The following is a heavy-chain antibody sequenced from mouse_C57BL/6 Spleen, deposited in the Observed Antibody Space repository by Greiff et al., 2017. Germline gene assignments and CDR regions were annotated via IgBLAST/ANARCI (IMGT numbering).Heavy chain of an antibody. J-gene: IGHJ3*01. D-gene: IGHD2-3*01. CDR1: GFNIKDDY. Sequence: EVQLQQSGAELVRPGASVKLSCTASGFNIKDDYMHWVKQRPEQGLEWIGWIDPENGDTEYASKFQGKATITADTSSNTAYLQLSSLTSEDTAVXYCTLRGYGCLLAWFAYWGQGTLVTVSA. CDR2: IDPENGDT. CDR3: TLRGYGCLLAWFAY. V-gene: IGHV14-4*01.